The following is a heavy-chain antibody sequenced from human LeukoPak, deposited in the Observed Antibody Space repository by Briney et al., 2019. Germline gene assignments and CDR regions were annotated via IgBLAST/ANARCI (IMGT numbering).Heavy chain of an antibody. CDR1: GGTFSSYA. V-gene: IGHV1-69*04. CDR2: IIPILNIA. D-gene: IGHD6-13*01. J-gene: IGHJ6*02. Sequence: GASVKVSCKASGGTFSSYAISWVRQAPGQGLEWMGRIIPILNIANYAQKFQGRVTITADKSTSTAYMELSGLRSEDTAVYYCARDGGAAVRDGMDVWGQGTTVTVSS. CDR3: ARDGGAAVRDGMDV.